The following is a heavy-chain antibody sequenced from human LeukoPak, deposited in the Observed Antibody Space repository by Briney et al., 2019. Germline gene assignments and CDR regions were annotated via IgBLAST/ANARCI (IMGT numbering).Heavy chain of an antibody. J-gene: IGHJ4*02. CDR2: ISGSGGST. Sequence: GGSLRLSCAASGFTFSSYAMSWVRQAPGKGLEWVSAISGSGGSTYYADSVKGRFTISRDNSKNTLYLQMDSLRAEDTAVYYCAKVNSGSYAALGYWGQGTLVTVSS. CDR3: AKVNSGSYAALGY. V-gene: IGHV3-23*01. CDR1: GFTFSSYA. D-gene: IGHD1-26*01.